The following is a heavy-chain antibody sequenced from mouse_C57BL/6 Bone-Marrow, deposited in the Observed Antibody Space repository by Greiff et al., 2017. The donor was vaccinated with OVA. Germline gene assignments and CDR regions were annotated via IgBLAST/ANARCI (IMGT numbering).Heavy chain of an antibody. J-gene: IGHJ2*01. Sequence: QVQLQQSGAELARPGASVKLSCKASGYTFTSYGISWVKQRTGQGLEWIGEIYPRSGNTYYNEKFKGKATLTADKSSSTAYMELRSLTSEDSAVYFCARSRVYYGNYQDFDDWGKGTTLTVSS. V-gene: IGHV1-81*01. CDR2: IYPRSGNT. D-gene: IGHD2-1*01. CDR1: GYTFTSYG. CDR3: ARSRVYYGNYQDFDD.